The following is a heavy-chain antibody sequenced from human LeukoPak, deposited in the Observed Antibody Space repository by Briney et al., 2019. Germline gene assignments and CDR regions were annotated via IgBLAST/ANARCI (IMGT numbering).Heavy chain of an antibody. CDR2: INHSGST. CDR1: GGSFSGYY. Sequence: SETLSLIRAVYGGSFSGYYWSWIRQPPGKGLEWIGEINHSGSTNYNPSLKSRVTISVDTSKNQFSLKLRSVTAADTAVYYCARGRIAAADAFDIWGQGTMVTVSS. V-gene: IGHV4-34*01. J-gene: IGHJ3*02. CDR3: ARGRIAAADAFDI. D-gene: IGHD6-13*01.